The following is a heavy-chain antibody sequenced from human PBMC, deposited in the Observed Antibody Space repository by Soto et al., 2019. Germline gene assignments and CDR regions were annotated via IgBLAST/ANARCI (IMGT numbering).Heavy chain of an antibody. J-gene: IGHJ3*02. D-gene: IGHD2-2*02. CDR3: TYTSVYLDAFDI. Sequence: PGGSLRLSCAASGFTFSNAWMSWVRQAPGKGLEWVGRIKSKTDGGTTDYAAPVKGRFTISRDDSKNTLYLQMNSLKTEDTAVYYCTYTSVYLDAFDIWGQGTMVTVSS. CDR2: IKSKTDGGTT. CDR1: GFTFSNAW. V-gene: IGHV3-15*01.